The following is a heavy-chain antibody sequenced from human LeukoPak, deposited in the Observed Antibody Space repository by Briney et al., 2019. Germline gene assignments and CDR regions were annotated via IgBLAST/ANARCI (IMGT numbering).Heavy chain of an antibody. CDR3: ARRTRYSYVDY. V-gene: IGHV5-51*01. CDR2: IYSGDSDT. Sequence: GESLKISCKGSGYSFTSYWIGWVRQMPGKGLEGVGIIYSGDSDTRHSPSFQGQVTISADKSISTAYLQWSSLKASDTAMYYCARRTRYSYVDYWGQGTLVTVSS. J-gene: IGHJ4*02. CDR1: GYSFTSYW. D-gene: IGHD5-18*01.